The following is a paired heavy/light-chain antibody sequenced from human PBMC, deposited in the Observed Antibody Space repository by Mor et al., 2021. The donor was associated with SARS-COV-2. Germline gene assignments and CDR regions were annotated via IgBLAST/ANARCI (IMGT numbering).Light chain of an antibody. J-gene: IGKJ5*01. V-gene: IGKV1-12*01. CDR1: QDINSW. CDR2: GAS. Sequence: DIQMTQSPSSVSAAVGDRVTITCRASQDINSWLAWYQQRPGKPPKLLIYGASHLQTGAPPRFSGSGSETDFTLIISSLQPEDVATYYCHQAHSFPNTFGQGTRLEIK. CDR3: HQAHSFPNT.
Heavy chain of an antibody. D-gene: IGHD3-10*01. J-gene: IGHJ2*01. CDR2: ISVSEPSV. CDR1: GFSFRSYA. Sequence: EVELVESGGGLVQPGESLRLSCEASGFSFRSYAMNWVRQAPGKGLEWISYISVSEPSVHYADSVKGRFTISRDDAKNSLYLQMESLTDEDTAVYYCAQTGVHWYFDLWGRGTLVTVSS. CDR3: AQTGVHWYFDL. V-gene: IGHV3-48*02.